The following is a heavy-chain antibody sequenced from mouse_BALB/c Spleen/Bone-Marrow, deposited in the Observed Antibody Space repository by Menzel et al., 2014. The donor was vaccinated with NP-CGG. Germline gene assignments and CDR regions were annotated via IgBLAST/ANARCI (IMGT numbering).Heavy chain of an antibody. J-gene: IGHJ3*01. Sequence: QVQLQQSGPGLVAPSQSLSITCTVSEFSLTSYGIHWVRQPPGEGLEWLGVIWAGGSTNFNSALMSRLSISKDNSKSQVFLKMNSLQTDDTAIYYCARGYYGYAWFAYWGQGTLVTVSA. D-gene: IGHD2-2*01. CDR3: ARGYYGYAWFAY. CDR2: IWAGGST. CDR1: EFSLTSYG. V-gene: IGHV2-9*02.